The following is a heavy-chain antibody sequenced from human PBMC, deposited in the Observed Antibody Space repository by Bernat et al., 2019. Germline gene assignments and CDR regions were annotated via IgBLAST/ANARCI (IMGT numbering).Heavy chain of an antibody. Sequence: EVQLVESGGGLVQPGGSLKLSCAASGFTFSGSAMHWVRQASGKGLEWVGRIRSKANSYATAYAASVKGRFTISRDDSKNTAYLQMNSLKTEDTAVYYCTRLEYSGYDLPTDYWGQGTLVTVSS. CDR1: GFTFSGSA. V-gene: IGHV3-73*01. D-gene: IGHD5-12*01. CDR2: IRSKANSYAT. CDR3: TRLEYSGYDLPTDY. J-gene: IGHJ4*02.